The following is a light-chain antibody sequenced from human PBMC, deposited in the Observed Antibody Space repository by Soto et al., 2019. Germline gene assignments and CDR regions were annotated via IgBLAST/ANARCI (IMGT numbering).Light chain of an antibody. CDR2: GES. Sequence: EIVLTQSPGTLSLSPGERATLSCRASQSVSSSYLAWYQQKPGQAPRLVIYGESSRATGIPDRFSGSGSGTDFTLTISRLEPEDFAVYYCHQYGSSPPYTFGQGTKLEIK. J-gene: IGKJ2*01. CDR1: QSVSSSY. CDR3: HQYGSSPPYT. V-gene: IGKV3-20*01.